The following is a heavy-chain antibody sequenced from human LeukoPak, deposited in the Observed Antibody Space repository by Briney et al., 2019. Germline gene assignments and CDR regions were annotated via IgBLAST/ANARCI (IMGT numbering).Heavy chain of an antibody. D-gene: IGHD2-2*02. V-gene: IGHV3-48*01. CDR2: ISSSSSTI. CDR1: GFTFSSYS. CDR3: ARDQAAIYYFDY. Sequence: GSLRLSCSAFGFTFSSYSMNWVRQAPGRGLEWVSYISSSSSTIYYADSVKGRFTISRDNAKNSLYLQMNSLRAEDTAVYYCARDQAAIYYFDYGGQGTLVTVSS. J-gene: IGHJ4*02.